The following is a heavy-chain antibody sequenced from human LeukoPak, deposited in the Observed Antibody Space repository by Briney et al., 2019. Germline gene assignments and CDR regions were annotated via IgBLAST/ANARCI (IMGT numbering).Heavy chain of an antibody. CDR3: AKPEITMVRGVPSLMDV. J-gene: IGHJ6*02. Sequence: GGSLRLSCAASGFTVSSNYMSWVRQAPGKGLEWVSVIYSGGSTYYADSVKGRFTISRDDSKNTLYLQMNSLRAEDTAVYYCAKPEITMVRGVPSLMDVWGQGTTVTVSS. CDR1: GFTVSSNY. V-gene: IGHV3-53*01. CDR2: IYSGGST. D-gene: IGHD3-10*01.